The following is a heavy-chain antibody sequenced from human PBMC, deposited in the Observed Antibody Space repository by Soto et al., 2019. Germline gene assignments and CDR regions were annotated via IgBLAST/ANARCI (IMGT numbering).Heavy chain of an antibody. V-gene: IGHV4-31*03. CDR2: IYHSGNT. Sequence: QVQLQESGPRLVKPSQTLSLTCTVSGGSISSAGYYWSWIRQHPGKGLEWTGYIYHSGNTHYNPSLKSRLTILVDTSKNQFSLRLSSVTAADTAVYSCAREGGYNSPNAFDIWGQGTMVTVSS. CDR1: GGSISSAGYY. J-gene: IGHJ3*02. D-gene: IGHD6-13*01. CDR3: AREGGYNSPNAFDI.